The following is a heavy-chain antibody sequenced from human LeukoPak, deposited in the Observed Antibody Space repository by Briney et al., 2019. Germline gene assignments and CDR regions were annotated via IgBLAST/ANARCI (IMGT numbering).Heavy chain of an antibody. CDR3: ARAYKVDFDY. V-gene: IGHV1-8*02. J-gene: IGHJ4*02. CDR2: MNPNSGNT. D-gene: IGHD3-16*01. Sequence: ASVKVSCKASGYTFTSYDINWVRQATGQGLEWMGWMNPNSGNTGYAQKFQGRVTMTRDTSISTAYMELSRLRSDDTAVYYCARAYKVDFDYWGQGTLVTVSS. CDR1: GYTFTSYD.